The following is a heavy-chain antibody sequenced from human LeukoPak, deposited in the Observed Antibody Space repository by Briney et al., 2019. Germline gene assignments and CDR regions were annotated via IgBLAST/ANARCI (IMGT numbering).Heavy chain of an antibody. J-gene: IGHJ3*02. CDR3: ARAQYQLLPGYPFDI. CDR2: IIPILGIA. CDR1: GGTFSSYA. V-gene: IGHV1-69*04. Sequence: ASVKVSCKASGGTFSSYAISWVRQAPGQGLEWMGRIIPILGIANYAQKFQGRVTMTTDTSTSTAYMELRSLRSDDTAVYYCARAQYQLLPGYPFDIWGQGTMVTVSS. D-gene: IGHD2-2*01.